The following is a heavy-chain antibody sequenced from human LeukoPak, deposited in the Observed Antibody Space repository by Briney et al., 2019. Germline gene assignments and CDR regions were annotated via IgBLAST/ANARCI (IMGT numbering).Heavy chain of an antibody. CDR1: GYTFTGYY. D-gene: IGHD2-2*01. Sequence: ASVKVSCKASGYTFTGYYMQWVRQAPGQGLEWMGWINPNSGGTNYAQKFQGRVTMTRDTSISTAYMELSRLRSDDTAVYYCARPKGRTYQHWFDPWGQGTLVTVSS. CDR3: ARPKGRTYQHWFDP. J-gene: IGHJ5*02. V-gene: IGHV1-2*02. CDR2: INPNSGGT.